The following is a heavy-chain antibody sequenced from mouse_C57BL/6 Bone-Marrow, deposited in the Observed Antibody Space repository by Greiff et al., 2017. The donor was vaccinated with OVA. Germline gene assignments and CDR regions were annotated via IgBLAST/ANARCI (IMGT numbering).Heavy chain of an antibody. CDR1: GYAFSSSW. V-gene: IGHV1-82*01. CDR3: ARRTYSNYEDAMDY. CDR2: LYPGDGDT. J-gene: IGHJ4*01. D-gene: IGHD2-5*01. Sequence: QVQLQQSGPELVKPGASVKISCKASGYAFSSSWMNWVKQRPGKGLEWIGRLYPGDGDTNYNGKFKGKATLTADKSSSTAYMQLSSLTSEDSAVYFCARRTYSNYEDAMDYWGQGTSVTVSS.